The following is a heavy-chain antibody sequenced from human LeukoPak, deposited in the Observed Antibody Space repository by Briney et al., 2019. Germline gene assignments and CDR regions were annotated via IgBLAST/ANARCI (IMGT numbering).Heavy chain of an antibody. D-gene: IGHD1-20*01. CDR1: GFTFSSYG. Sequence: GGSLRLSCAASGFTFSSYGMHWVRQAPGKGLEWVAVISYDGSNKYYADSVKGRFTISRDNSKNTLYLQINSLRAEDTAVYYCAKDMPPYNWNDAPGDYWGQGTLVTVSS. CDR2: ISYDGSNK. V-gene: IGHV3-30*18. J-gene: IGHJ4*02. CDR3: AKDMPPYNWNDAPGDY.